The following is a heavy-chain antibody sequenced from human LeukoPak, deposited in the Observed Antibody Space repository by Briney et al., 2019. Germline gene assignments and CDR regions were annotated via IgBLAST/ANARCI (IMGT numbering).Heavy chain of an antibody. V-gene: IGHV3-30*18. J-gene: IGHJ4*02. CDR3: ANILGGHSSGRPVDY. D-gene: IGHD6-19*01. CDR2: IPNDGSNT. CDR1: GFTFSSYA. Sequence: GGSLRLSCAASGFTFSSYAMHWVRQAPGKGLEWVAVIPNDGSNTYYVDSVKGRFTISRDNSKNTLYLQMNSLRAEDTAVYYCANILGGHSSGRPVDYWGQGTLVTASS.